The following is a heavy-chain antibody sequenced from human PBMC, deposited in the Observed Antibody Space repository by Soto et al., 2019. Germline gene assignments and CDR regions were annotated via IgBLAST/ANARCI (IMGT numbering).Heavy chain of an antibody. CDR3: ARAGKSSSPYYHYYGADV. Sequence: SVKVSCKASGGTFSSYAISWVRQAPGQGLEWMGGIIPIFGTANYAQKFQGRVTITADESTSTAYMELSSLRSEDTAVYYCARAGKSSSPYYHYYGADVCRQGTTVTV. CDR1: GGTFSSYA. CDR2: IIPIFGTA. D-gene: IGHD6-13*01. V-gene: IGHV1-69*13. J-gene: IGHJ6*02.